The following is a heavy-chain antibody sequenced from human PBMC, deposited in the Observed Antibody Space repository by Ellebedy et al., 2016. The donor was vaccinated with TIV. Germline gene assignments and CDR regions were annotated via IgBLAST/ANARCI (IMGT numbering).Heavy chain of an antibody. CDR3: ARGGSSGSSDY. CDR2: ISSYGGNK. CDR1: GFTFRSHG. Sequence: GGSLRLXXVASGFTFRSHGIYWVRQAPGKGLEWVAVISSYGGNKYYADSVKGRFTISRDNSKNTLYLQMNSLRTDDMAVYYCARGGSSGSSDYWGQGTLVTVSS. J-gene: IGHJ4*02. V-gene: IGHV3-30*03. D-gene: IGHD3-10*01.